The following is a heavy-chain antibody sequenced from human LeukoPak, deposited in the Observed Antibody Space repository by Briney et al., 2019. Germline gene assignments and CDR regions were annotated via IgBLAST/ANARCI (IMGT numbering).Heavy chain of an antibody. Sequence: GGSLRLSCAASGFTFSSYAMNWVRQAPGKGLEWVSAISGSGGGANYADSVKGRFTISRDNSKNTLYLQMSSLRAEDTAVYYCARGQNDYGDWFDPWGQGTLVTVSS. CDR2: ISGSGGGA. CDR1: GFTFSSYA. CDR3: ARGQNDYGDWFDP. D-gene: IGHD4-17*01. J-gene: IGHJ5*02. V-gene: IGHV3-23*01.